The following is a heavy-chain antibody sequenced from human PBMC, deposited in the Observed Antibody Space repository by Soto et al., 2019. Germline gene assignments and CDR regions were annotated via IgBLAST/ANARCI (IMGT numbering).Heavy chain of an antibody. J-gene: IGHJ6*04. CDR2: IYPGDSDT. Sequence: PGESLKISCKGSGYSFTSYWIGWVRQMPGKGLEWMGIIYPGDSDTRYSPSFQGQVTISADKSISTAYLQWSSLKASDTAMYYCARHYYDILTAMYGMDVWGKGTTVTVSS. CDR1: GYSFTSYW. V-gene: IGHV5-51*01. CDR3: ARHYYDILTAMYGMDV. D-gene: IGHD3-9*01.